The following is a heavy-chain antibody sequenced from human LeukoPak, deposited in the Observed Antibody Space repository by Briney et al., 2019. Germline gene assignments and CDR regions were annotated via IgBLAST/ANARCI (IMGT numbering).Heavy chain of an antibody. CDR2: ISSSSSTI. Sequence: PGGSLRLSCAASGFTFSSYSVNWVRQAPGKGLEWVSYISSSSSTIYYADSVKGRFTISRDNANNSLYLQMNSLRAEDTAVYYCARDSPLVLRYSDVWGKGTTVTVSS. CDR3: ARDSPLVLRYSDV. J-gene: IGHJ6*04. D-gene: IGHD1-1*01. CDR1: GFTFSSYS. V-gene: IGHV3-48*01.